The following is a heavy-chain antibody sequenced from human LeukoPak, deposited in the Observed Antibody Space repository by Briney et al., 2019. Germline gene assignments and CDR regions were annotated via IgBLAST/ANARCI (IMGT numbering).Heavy chain of an antibody. CDR2: TRYDGVNK. J-gene: IGHJ4*02. D-gene: IGHD6-13*01. CDR3: AKGKAGSSSWYPGYFDY. CDR1: GFTFSTYG. V-gene: IGHV3-30*02. Sequence: GGSLRLSCAASGFTFSTYGMHWVRQAPGKGLEWVTFTRYDGVNKYYADSVKGRFTISRDNSKNTLYLQMNSLRAEDTAVYYCAKGKAGSSSWYPGYFDYWGQGTLVTVSS.